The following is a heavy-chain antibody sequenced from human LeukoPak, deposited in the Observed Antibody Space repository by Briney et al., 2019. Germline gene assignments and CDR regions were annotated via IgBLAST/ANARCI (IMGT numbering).Heavy chain of an antibody. CDR1: GGSISSGDYY. J-gene: IGHJ5*02. D-gene: IGHD3-10*01. CDR3: ARGDYYGSGSYH. CDR2: IYYSGST. V-gene: IGHV4-30-4*08. Sequence: PSQTLSLTCTISGGSISSGDYYWSWIRQPPGKGLEWIGYIYYSGSTYYNPSLKSRVTISVDTSKNQFSLKLSSVTAADTAVYYCARGDYYGSGSYHWGQGTLVTVSS.